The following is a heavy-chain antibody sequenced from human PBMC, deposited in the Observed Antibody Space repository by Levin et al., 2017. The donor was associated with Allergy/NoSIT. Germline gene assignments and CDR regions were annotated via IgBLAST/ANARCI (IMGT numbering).Heavy chain of an antibody. CDR1: GGSFRGYY. CDR3: ARAPGIAVAGNDAFDI. V-gene: IGHV4-34*01. CDR2: INHSGST. Sequence: SQTLSLPCAVYGGSFRGYYWSWIRQPPGKGLEWIGEINHSGSTNYNPSLKSRVTISVDTSKNQFSLKLSSVTAADTAVYYCARAPGIAVAGNDAFDIWGQGTMVTVSS. D-gene: IGHD6-19*01. J-gene: IGHJ3*02.